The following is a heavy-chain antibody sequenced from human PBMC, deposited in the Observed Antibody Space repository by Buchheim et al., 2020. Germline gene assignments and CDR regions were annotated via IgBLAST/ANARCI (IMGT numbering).Heavy chain of an antibody. D-gene: IGHD3-3*01. J-gene: IGHJ4*01. V-gene: IGHV3-23*01. Sequence: EVQLLESGGGLVQAGGSLRLSCAASGFVFSTYSMNWVRQAPGKGPEWVSILSANGGEAQYADSVKGRFPISRDNSKNPLYLQLNSLRADDTAVYYCARGASTITRHFDNWGQGTL. CDR1: GFVFSTYS. CDR2: LSANGGEA. CDR3: ARGASTITRHFDN.